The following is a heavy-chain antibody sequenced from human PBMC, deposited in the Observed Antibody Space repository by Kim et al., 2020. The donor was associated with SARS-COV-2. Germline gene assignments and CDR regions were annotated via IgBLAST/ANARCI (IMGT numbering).Heavy chain of an antibody. J-gene: IGHJ3*02. CDR2: IKTDGSEK. CDR3: AREGI. Sequence: GGSLRLSCIASGFTFSGYWMSWVRQAPGKGLEWVANIKTDGSEKYYVDSVKGRFTISRDNAQNSLYLEMNSLRVEDTADYYCAREGIWGQGTMVSVSS. CDR1: GFTFSGYW. V-gene: IGHV3-7*01.